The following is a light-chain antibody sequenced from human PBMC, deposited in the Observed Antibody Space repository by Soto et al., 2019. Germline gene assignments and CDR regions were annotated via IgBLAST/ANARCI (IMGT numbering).Light chain of an antibody. V-gene: IGLV1-40*01. J-gene: IGLJ3*02. CDR1: ASNLGAKYA. CDR3: QSYDTTMSGLV. CDR2: DNI. Sequence: QSVLTQPPSVSGAPGQRVTISCTGSASNLGAKYAVHWYQHLPGTAPKLLIYDNIHRPSGVPDRFSGSKSDTSASLPITGLQAEDEADYYCQSYDTTMSGLVFGGGTKLTVL.